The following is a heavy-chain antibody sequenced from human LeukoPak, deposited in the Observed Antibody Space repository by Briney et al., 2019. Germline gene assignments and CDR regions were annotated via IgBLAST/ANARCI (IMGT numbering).Heavy chain of an antibody. V-gene: IGHV3-23*01. Sequence: GGSLRLSCAASGTTFSSSGMSWVRHAPGKGRGWVSSIISAGGTTYYADSLKGRSPTSTDNSKNTLYLQMNSLRAEDTAVYYCAELGITMIGGVWGKGTTVTISS. D-gene: IGHD3-10*02. CDR1: GTTFSSSG. J-gene: IGHJ6*04. CDR2: IISAGGTT. CDR3: AELGITMIGGV.